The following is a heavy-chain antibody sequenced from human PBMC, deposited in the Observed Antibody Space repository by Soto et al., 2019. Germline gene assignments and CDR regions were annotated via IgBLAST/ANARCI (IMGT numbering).Heavy chain of an antibody. D-gene: IGHD3-10*01. CDR3: ARDSGYGSGASVNHYLDY. J-gene: IGHJ4*01. V-gene: IGHV3-23*01. Sequence: GGSLRLSCVPSGFTSSSYAMTWFRQAPGKGLEWVSGICGSGGSTYYADSVKGRYAISRDNSKNTLYLQMDSLRAEDTAVYYCARDSGYGSGASVNHYLDYWGHGTLVTASS. CDR2: ICGSGGST. CDR1: GFTSSSYA.